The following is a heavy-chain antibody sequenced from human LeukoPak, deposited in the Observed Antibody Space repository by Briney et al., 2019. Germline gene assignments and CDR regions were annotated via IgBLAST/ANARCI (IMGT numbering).Heavy chain of an antibody. CDR2: VYCSGST. Sequence: SETLSLTCTVSGGSISGYCWSWIRQPPGKGLEWIGYVYCSGSTNYNPSLKSRVTISVDTSKNQFSLKLSSVTAADTAVYYCARSGYGDYVLNYWGQGTLVTVSS. D-gene: IGHD4-17*01. CDR3: ARSGYGDYVLNY. CDR1: GGSISGYC. J-gene: IGHJ4*02. V-gene: IGHV4-59*12.